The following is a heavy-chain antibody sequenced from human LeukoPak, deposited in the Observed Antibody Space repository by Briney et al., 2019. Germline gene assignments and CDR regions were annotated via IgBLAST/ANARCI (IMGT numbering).Heavy chain of an antibody. D-gene: IGHD2-21*02. V-gene: IGHV1-69*05. CDR3: ARDPAYCVGDCSRGFDY. CDR1: GGTFSSYA. CDR2: IIPIFGTA. Sequence: GASVKVSCKASGGTFSSYAISWVRQAPGQGLEWMGGIIPIFGTANYAQKFQGRVTITTDESTSTAYMELSSLRSEDTAVYYCARDPAYCVGDCSRGFDYWGQGTLVTVSS. J-gene: IGHJ4*02.